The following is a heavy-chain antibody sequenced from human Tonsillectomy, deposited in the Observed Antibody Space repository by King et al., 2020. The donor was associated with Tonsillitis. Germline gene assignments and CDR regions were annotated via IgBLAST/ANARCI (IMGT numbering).Heavy chain of an antibody. Sequence: VQLVESGSEVKKPGASVKVSCKASGYTFTSYGISWVRQAPGQGLEWMGWISAYNGNPNYAQNLQGRVTMTTDTSTSTAYMELRSLRSDDTAVYYSARYIFGSIPRSDYFDYWGQGTLVTVSS. J-gene: IGHJ4*02. CDR1: GYTFTSYG. CDR3: ARYIFGSIPRSDYFDY. D-gene: IGHD3-3*02. CDR2: ISAYNGNP. V-gene: IGHV1-18*01.